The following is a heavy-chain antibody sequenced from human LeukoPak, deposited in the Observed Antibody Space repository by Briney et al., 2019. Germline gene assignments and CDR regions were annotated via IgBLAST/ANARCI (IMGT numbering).Heavy chain of an antibody. CDR2: ISSSSSYI. V-gene: IGHV3-21*01. D-gene: IGHD4-17*01. CDR3: ARLPTTVTTRLRGYMDV. J-gene: IGHJ6*03. Sequence: GGSLRLSCAASGFTFSSYSMNWVRQAPGKGLEWVSSISSSSSYIYYADSVKGRFTISRDNAKNSLYLQMNSLRAEDTAVYYCARLPTTVTTRLRGYMDVWGKGTTVTVSS. CDR1: GFTFSSYS.